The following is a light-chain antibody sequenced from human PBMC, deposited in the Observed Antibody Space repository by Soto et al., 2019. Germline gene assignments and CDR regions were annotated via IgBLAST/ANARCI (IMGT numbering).Light chain of an antibody. CDR3: QQRSNWPPWT. V-gene: IGKV3D-20*02. J-gene: IGKJ1*01. CDR2: DAS. CDR1: QTVSITY. Sequence: EIVLTPSPATLSLSPGESATLSCRASQTVSITYLTWYRQKPGQAPRLLIYDASTRATGVPARFSGSGSGTDFTLTISSLEPEDFAVYYCQQRSNWPPWTFGQGTKGDIK.